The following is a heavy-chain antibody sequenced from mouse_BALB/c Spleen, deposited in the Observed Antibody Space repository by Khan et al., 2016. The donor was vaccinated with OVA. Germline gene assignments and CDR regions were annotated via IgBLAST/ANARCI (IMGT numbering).Heavy chain of an antibody. D-gene: IGHD1-1*01. CDR1: GYIFTSYW. CDR3: AREEALCYFDY. CDR2: IYPETDNT. Sequence: QVQLQQSGAELVRPGASVKLSCKTSGYIFTSYWIHWVKQRSGQGLEWIARIYPETDNTYYNEKLKDKATLTAEKSYSTAYMQLSSLKSEDSAVDCCAREEALCYFDYWGKGTTLTVSA. V-gene: IGHV1-76*01. J-gene: IGHJ2*01.